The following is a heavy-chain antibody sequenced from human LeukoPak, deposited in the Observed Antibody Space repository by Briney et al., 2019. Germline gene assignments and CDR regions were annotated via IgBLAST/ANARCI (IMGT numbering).Heavy chain of an antibody. Sequence: GGSLRLSCVASGFIFSDYSMDWVRQAPGKGLEWVSSISSSSAYIFYSDSVKGRFTISRDNAQSSLYLQMNSLRAGDTAVYYCAKGGGYEAQYYYYYLDVWGKGTTVTISS. J-gene: IGHJ6*03. D-gene: IGHD5-12*01. V-gene: IGHV3-21*06. CDR1: GFIFSDYS. CDR2: ISSSSAYI. CDR3: AKGGGYEAQYYYYYLDV.